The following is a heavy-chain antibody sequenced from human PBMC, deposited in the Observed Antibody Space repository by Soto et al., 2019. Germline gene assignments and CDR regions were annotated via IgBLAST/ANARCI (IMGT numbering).Heavy chain of an antibody. CDR1: GGSISSYY. D-gene: IGHD3-10*01. V-gene: IGHV4-59*01. J-gene: IGHJ4*02. CDR3: AAGGVRGVYFDY. CDR2: IYYSGST. Sequence: PSETLSLTCTVSGGSISSYYWSWIRQPPGKGLEWIGYIYYSGSTNYNPSLKSRVTISVDTSKNQFSLKLSSVTAADTAVYYCAAGGVRGVYFDYWGQGTLVTVSS.